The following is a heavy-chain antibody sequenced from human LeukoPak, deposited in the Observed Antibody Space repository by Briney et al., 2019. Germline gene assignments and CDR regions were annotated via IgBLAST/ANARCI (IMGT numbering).Heavy chain of an antibody. CDR2: IYYNGNT. D-gene: IGHD3-3*01. Sequence: PSETLSLTCTVSGGSISSYYWSWIRQPPGKGLEWIGHIYYNGNTNYNDSLRSRVTISVDTSKNQFSLKLTSVTAADTAVYYCARSNTTHYDFWSGYYIDAFDIWGQGTMVTVSS. V-gene: IGHV4-59*08. CDR3: ARSNTTHYDFWSGYYIDAFDI. J-gene: IGHJ3*02. CDR1: GGSISSYY.